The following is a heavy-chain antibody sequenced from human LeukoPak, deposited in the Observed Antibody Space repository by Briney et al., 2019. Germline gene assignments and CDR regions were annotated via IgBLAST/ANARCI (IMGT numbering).Heavy chain of an antibody. CDR2: IYYSGST. D-gene: IGHD3-22*01. V-gene: IGHV4-59*01. CDR3: ARTTTYYYDSRVENWFDP. Sequence: SETLSLTCTVSGGSISSYYWSGIRQPPGKGLEWIGYIYYSGSTNYNPSLKSRVTISVDTSKNQFSLKLSSVTAADTAVYYCARTTTYYYDSRVENWFDPWGQGTLVTVSS. J-gene: IGHJ5*02. CDR1: GGSISSYY.